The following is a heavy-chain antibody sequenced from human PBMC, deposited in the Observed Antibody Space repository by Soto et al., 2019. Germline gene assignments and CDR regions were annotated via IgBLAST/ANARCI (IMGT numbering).Heavy chain of an antibody. V-gene: IGHV1-58*01. CDR1: GFTFTSSA. CDR2: IVVGSGNT. Sequence: QMQLVQSGPEVKKPGTSVKVSCKASGFTFTSSAVQWVRQARGQRLEWIGWIVVGSGNTNYAQKFQERVTLTRDMSTSTAYMELSSLRSEDTAVYYCAAGYCSSTSCYTDYYYGMDVWGQGTTVTVSS. CDR3: AAGYCSSTSCYTDYYYGMDV. J-gene: IGHJ6*02. D-gene: IGHD2-2*02.